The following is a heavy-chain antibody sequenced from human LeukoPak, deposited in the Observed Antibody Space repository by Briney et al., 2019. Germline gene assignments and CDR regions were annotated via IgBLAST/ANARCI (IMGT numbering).Heavy chain of an antibody. Sequence: PSETLPLTCTVSGGSISSSSYYWGWIRQPPGKGLEWIGSIYYSGSTYYNPSLKSRVTISVDTSKHQFSLKLSSVTAADTAVYYCARFGYSSSWNWFDPWGQGTLVTVSS. CDR2: IYYSGST. D-gene: IGHD6-13*01. CDR1: GGSISSSSYY. CDR3: ARFGYSSSWNWFDP. J-gene: IGHJ5*02. V-gene: IGHV4-39*01.